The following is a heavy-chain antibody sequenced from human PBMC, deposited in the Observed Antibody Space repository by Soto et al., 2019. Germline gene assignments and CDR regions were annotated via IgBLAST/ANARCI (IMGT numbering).Heavy chain of an antibody. D-gene: IGHD3-22*01. CDR3: ARSHDSSGYHPPF. V-gene: IGHV3-11*03. CDR2: ISSSSSYT. J-gene: IGHJ4*02. Sequence: PGGSLRLSCAASGFTFSDYYMSWIRQAPGKGLEWVSYISSSSSYTNYADSVKGRFTISRDNAKNSLYLQMNSLRAEDTAVYYCARSHDSSGYHPPFWGQGTLVTVSS. CDR1: GFTFSDYY.